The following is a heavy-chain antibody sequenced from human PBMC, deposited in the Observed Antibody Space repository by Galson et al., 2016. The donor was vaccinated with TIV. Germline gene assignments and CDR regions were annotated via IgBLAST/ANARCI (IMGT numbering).Heavy chain of an antibody. V-gene: IGHV3-66*02. CDR2: ISDGGNT. D-gene: IGHD1-26*01. CDR1: GLSVSINY. J-gene: IGHJ6*02. Sequence: SLRLSCAASGLSVSINYMTWVRQAPGKGLEWVSVISDGGNTYCPDSVKGRLTISRDNSKNILYLQMNSLRTEDTAVYYCATSIVGENIYYYGMDVWGQGTTVIVSS. CDR3: ATSIVGENIYYYGMDV.